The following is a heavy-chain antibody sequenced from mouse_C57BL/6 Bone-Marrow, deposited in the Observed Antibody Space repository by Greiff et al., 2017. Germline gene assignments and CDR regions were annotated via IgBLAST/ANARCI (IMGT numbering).Heavy chain of an antibody. CDR2: INPNYGTT. D-gene: IGHD4-1*01. J-gene: IGHJ4*01. CDR1: GYSFTDYN. Sequence: VQLQPSGPELVKPGASVKISCTASGYSFTDYNMNWVQQSNGKSLGWLGVINPNYGTTSYNQKFKGTATVTVDQSSSTAYLQLNSLTSEDSAGYYWARTGGYAMDYWGQGTSVTVSS. V-gene: IGHV1-39*01. CDR3: ARTGGYAMDY.